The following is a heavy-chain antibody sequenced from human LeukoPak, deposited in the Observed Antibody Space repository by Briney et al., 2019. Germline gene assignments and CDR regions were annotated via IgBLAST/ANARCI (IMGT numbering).Heavy chain of an antibody. D-gene: IGHD3-22*01. CDR3: AREGYYYDSGGYYGDAFDI. Sequence: PGRSLRLSCAASGFTFSSYAMHRVRQAPGKGLEWVAVISYDGSNKYYADSVKGRFTISRDNSKNTLYLQMNSLRAEDTAVYYCAREGYYYDSGGYYGDAFDIWGQGTMVTVSS. V-gene: IGHV3-30-3*01. CDR2: ISYDGSNK. CDR1: GFTFSSYA. J-gene: IGHJ3*02.